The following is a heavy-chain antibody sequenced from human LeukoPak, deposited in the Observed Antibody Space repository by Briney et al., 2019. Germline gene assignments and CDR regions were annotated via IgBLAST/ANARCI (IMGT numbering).Heavy chain of an antibody. Sequence: ASVKVSCKASGYTFTGYYMHWVRQAPGQGLGWMGWINPYSGATNYAQKFQGRVTMTRDTSISTAYMDLSSLKSDDTAVYYCARAHIGNDLFIDYWGQGTLVTVSS. CDR2: INPYSGAT. D-gene: IGHD2-21*01. V-gene: IGHV1-2*02. J-gene: IGHJ4*02. CDR1: GYTFTGYY. CDR3: ARAHIGNDLFIDY.